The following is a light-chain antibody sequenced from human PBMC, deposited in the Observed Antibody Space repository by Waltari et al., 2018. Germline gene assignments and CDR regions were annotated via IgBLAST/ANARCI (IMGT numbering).Light chain of an antibody. Sequence: DVVMTQSPLSLPVTLGQPASIYCKSSQSLVHSDGNTHLNWFQQRPGQSPRRLIYRFSNRDSGVPDRFSGSGSDTDFTLKISRVEAGDVGVYYCMQGTHWPYTFGQGTKLDIK. CDR3: MQGTHWPYT. CDR2: RFS. J-gene: IGKJ2*01. V-gene: IGKV2-30*02. CDR1: QSLVHSDGNTH.